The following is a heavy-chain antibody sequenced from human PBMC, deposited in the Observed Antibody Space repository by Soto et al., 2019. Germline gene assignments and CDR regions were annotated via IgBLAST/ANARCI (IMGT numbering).Heavy chain of an antibody. D-gene: IGHD3-16*02. Sequence: QLQLQESGPGLVKPSETLSLTCTVSGGSISSSSYYWGWIRQPPGKGLEWIGSIYYSGSTYYNPSLKSRVTISVDTSKNQFSLKLSSVTAADTAVYYCARQFPVLVAFDYWGQGTLVTVSS. CDR3: ARQFPVLVAFDY. V-gene: IGHV4-39*01. CDR1: GGSISSSSYY. CDR2: IYYSGST. J-gene: IGHJ4*02.